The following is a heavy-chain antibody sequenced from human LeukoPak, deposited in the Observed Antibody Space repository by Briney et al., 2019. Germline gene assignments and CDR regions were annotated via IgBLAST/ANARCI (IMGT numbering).Heavy chain of an antibody. CDR3: ARKIVVGPYYMDV. Sequence: GGSLRLSCAASGFTFSSYSMNWVRQAPGKGLEWVSYISSSSSTIYYADSVKGRFTISRDNAKNSLYLQMNSLRAEDTAVYHCARKIVVGPYYMDVWGKGTTVTVSS. CDR1: GFTFSSYS. D-gene: IGHD3-22*01. V-gene: IGHV3-48*01. CDR2: ISSSSSTI. J-gene: IGHJ6*03.